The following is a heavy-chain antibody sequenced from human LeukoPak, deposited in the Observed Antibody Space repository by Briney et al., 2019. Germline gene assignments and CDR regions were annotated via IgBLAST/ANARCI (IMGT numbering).Heavy chain of an antibody. V-gene: IGHV4-38-2*02. Sequence: PSETLSLTCTVSGYSISSGYYWGWIRQPPGKGLEWIGSIYHSGSTYYNPSLKSRVTISVDTSKNQFSLKLSSVTAADTAVYYCASTWPHDAFDIWGQGTMVTVSS. CDR2: IYHSGST. CDR3: ASTWPHDAFDI. J-gene: IGHJ3*02. CDR1: GYSISSGYY. D-gene: IGHD3-16*01.